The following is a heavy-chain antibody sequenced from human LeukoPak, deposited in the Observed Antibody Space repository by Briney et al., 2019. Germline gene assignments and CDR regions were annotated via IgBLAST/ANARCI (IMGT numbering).Heavy chain of an antibody. D-gene: IGHD3-9*01. Sequence: PGGSLRLSCAASGFTFSSYAMSWVRQAPGKGLEWVSAVSGSGGSTYYADSVKGRFTISRDNSENTLYLQMNSLRAEDTAVYYCAKAEEVTIFHLYYYYMDVWGKGTTVTVSS. V-gene: IGHV3-23*01. CDR1: GFTFSSYA. CDR3: AKAEEVTIFHLYYYYMDV. CDR2: VSGSGGST. J-gene: IGHJ6*03.